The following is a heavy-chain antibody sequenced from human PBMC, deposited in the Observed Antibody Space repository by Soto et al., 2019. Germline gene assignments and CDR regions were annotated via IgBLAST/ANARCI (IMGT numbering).Heavy chain of an antibody. J-gene: IGHJ4*02. V-gene: IGHV3-15*07. CDR1: GFNFGDAW. Sequence: EMQLVESGGGLVKPGGSLRLSCAASGFNFGDAWMNWVRQAPGEGLEWVGRIKSKSYGGTADYAAPVKGRFTISRDESKNTLFLQMNSLKTEDTAVYYCTTEVHLFRLVAYWGPGTLVTVSS. D-gene: IGHD2-15*01. CDR3: TTEVHLFRLVAY. CDR2: IKSKSYGGTA.